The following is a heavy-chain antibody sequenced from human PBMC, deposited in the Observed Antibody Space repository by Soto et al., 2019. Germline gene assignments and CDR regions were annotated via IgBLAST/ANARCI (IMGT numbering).Heavy chain of an antibody. CDR1: GGTFGSYA. D-gene: IGHD1-26*01. Sequence: QEQLVQSGGEVKKPGSSVRVSCKASGGTFGSYAISWVRQAPGQGLEWMGGIVPMFTTPKYAQSFQGRVTITADASTVYMDLRSLTSEETAVYFCARDGFSGRYYPYWGQGTLVTVSS. CDR3: ARDGFSGRYYPY. V-gene: IGHV1-69*01. CDR2: IVPMFTTP. J-gene: IGHJ4*02.